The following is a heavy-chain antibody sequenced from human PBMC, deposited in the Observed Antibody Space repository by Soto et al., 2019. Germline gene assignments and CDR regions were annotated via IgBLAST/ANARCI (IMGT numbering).Heavy chain of an antibody. Sequence: SETLSLTCTVSGGSISSYYWSWIRQPPGKGLEWIGYIYYSGSTNYNPSLKSRVTISVDTSKNQFSLKLSSVTAADTAVYYCARYTVDRYYFDYWGLGTLVTV. J-gene: IGHJ4*02. CDR2: IYYSGST. CDR3: ARYTVDRYYFDY. CDR1: GGSISSYY. V-gene: IGHV4-59*01. D-gene: IGHD3-22*01.